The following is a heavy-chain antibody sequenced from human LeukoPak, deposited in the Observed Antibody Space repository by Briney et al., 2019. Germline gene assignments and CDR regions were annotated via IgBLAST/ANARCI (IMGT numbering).Heavy chain of an antibody. CDR3: ARSIPYGTTWYGRSDY. Sequence: GGSLRLYCAASGFTFSSYSMNWDRQAPGKGLEWVSAISSSSTYIYYADSVKGRFTISRDNAKNSLFLQLDSLRAEDTAVYYCARSIPYGTTWYGRSDYWGQGTLVTVSS. CDR1: GFTFSSYS. V-gene: IGHV3-21*01. D-gene: IGHD6-13*01. CDR2: ISSSSTYI. J-gene: IGHJ4*02.